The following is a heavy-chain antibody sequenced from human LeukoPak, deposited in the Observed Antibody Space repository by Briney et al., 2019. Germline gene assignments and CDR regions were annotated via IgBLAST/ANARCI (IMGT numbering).Heavy chain of an antibody. CDR1: GFTFSSYA. CDR2: IQDSGGAK. J-gene: IGHJ4*02. Sequence: PGGSLRPSCAASGFTFSSYAMSWVRQAPGKGLEWVANIQDSGGAKHYVDSVRGRFTISRDNAKNSLFLQLDSLRVEDTALYYCASARSAGIHDFWGQGTLVTVSS. V-gene: IGHV3-7*01. CDR3: ASARSAGIHDF.